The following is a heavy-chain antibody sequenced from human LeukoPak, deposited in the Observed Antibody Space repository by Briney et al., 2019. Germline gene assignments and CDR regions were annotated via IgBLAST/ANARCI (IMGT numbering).Heavy chain of an antibody. CDR3: ARSQDYQYYFDY. J-gene: IGHJ4*02. D-gene: IGHD4-11*01. Sequence: GGSLRLSCTVSGFTVSSNSMSWVRQAPRKGLEWVSFIYSDNTHYSDSVKGRFTIARDNARNSLYLQMNSLRAEDTAVYYCARSQDYQYYFDYWGQGTLVTVSS. CDR2: IYSDNT. CDR1: GFTVSSNS. V-gene: IGHV3-53*01.